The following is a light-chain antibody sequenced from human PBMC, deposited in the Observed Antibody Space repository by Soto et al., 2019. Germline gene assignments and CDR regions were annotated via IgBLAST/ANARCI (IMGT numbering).Light chain of an antibody. J-gene: IGLJ2*01. CDR3: QAWDSTTVL. V-gene: IGLV3-1*01. CDR1: KLGDKY. CDR2: QDN. Sequence: SYELTQPPSVSVSPGQTASITCSGDKLGDKYACWYQQKPGQTPVLVIHQDNKRPSGIPERFSGSNSGNTATLTISGTQAMDEAAYYCQAWDSTTVLFGGGTQLTVL.